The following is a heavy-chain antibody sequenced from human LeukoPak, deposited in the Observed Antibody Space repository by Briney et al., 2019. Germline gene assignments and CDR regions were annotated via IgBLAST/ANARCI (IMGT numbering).Heavy chain of an antibody. CDR3: ARGHHTRGLYDY. J-gene: IGHJ4*02. Sequence: GGPLRLSCAASGFTFRNYWMKWVRQAPGKGLEGVSKLKENERQKYLVEFVKCPLTISRDNAKNSLYLQMNSLRAEDTAVYYCARGHHTRGLYDYWGQGTLVTVSS. CDR2: LKENERQK. CDR1: GFTFRNYW. V-gene: IGHV3-7*01. D-gene: IGHD3-10*01.